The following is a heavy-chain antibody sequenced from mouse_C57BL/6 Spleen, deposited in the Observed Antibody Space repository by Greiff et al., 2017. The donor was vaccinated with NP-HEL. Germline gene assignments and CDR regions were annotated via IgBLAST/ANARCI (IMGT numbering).Heavy chain of an antibody. V-gene: IGHV1-19*01. J-gene: IGHJ4*01. CDR1: GYTFTDYY. CDR2: INPYNGGT. D-gene: IGHD1-1*01. Sequence: VQLQQSGPVLVKPGASVKMSCKASGYTFTDYYMNWVKQSHGKSLEWIGVINPYNGGTSYNQKFKGKATLTVDKSSSTAYMELNSLTSDDSAVYYWARSGGTVVATRYAMDYWGQGTSVTVSS. CDR3: ARSGGTVVATRYAMDY.